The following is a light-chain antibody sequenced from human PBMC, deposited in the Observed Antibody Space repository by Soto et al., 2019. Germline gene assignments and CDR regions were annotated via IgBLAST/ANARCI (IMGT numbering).Light chain of an antibody. CDR2: DVS. J-gene: IGLJ1*01. V-gene: IGLV2-14*03. Sequence: SALKQPAAGSGSTGQSITISCTGTISDVGGNKFVSWYQQYPGKAPKLMICDVSNRPSGVSNRFSGSKSGNTASLTISGLQAEDEADYYCSSFTGTNYVFGTGTKVTVL. CDR3: SSFTGTNYV. CDR1: ISDVGGNKF.